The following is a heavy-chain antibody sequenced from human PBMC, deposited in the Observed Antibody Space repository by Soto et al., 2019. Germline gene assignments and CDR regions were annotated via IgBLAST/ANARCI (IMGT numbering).Heavy chain of an antibody. J-gene: IGHJ5*02. Sequence: EVQLVESGGSLVQPGGSLRLSCAASGFTFRSYSMNWVRQAPGKGLEWVSYISSSSNTIYYADSVKGRFTISRDNAKESLYLQMNSLRDEDTAVYYCARDHWRLGPKVDPWGQGTLVTVSS. CDR3: ARDHWRLGPKVDP. CDR1: GFTFRSYS. CDR2: ISSSSNTI. V-gene: IGHV3-48*02. D-gene: IGHD3-3*01.